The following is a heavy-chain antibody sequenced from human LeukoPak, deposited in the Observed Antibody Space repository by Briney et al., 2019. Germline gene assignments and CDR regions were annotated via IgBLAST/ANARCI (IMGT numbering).Heavy chain of an antibody. J-gene: IGHJ4*02. D-gene: IGHD2-2*01. CDR1: GGTISSTSYY. CDR2: IFYSGST. V-gene: IGHV4-39*01. CDR3: ARLLGYCSSTDCYAFDY. Sequence: VKPSETLSLTCTVSGGTISSTSYYWAWIRQYPGKGLEWIGLIFYSGSTYYNPSLKSRVTISVDTSKNQFSLNLRSVTAADTAVYYCARLLGYCSSTDCYAFDYWGQGTLVTVSS.